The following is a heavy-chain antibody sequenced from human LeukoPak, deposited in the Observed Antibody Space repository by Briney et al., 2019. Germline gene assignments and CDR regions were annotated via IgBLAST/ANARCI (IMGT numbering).Heavy chain of an antibody. V-gene: IGHV3-7*01. CDR2: IKQDGSEK. Sequence: GGSLRLSCAASGFTFSDFWMTWVRQAPGKGLEWVANIKQDGSEKYYVDSVKGRFTVSRDNANNALFLQMNSLRGDDAAVYYCAREPLDTSGYYYGTLDYWGQGTLVTVSS. D-gene: IGHD3-22*01. CDR3: AREPLDTSGYYYGTLDY. J-gene: IGHJ4*02. CDR1: GFTFSDFW.